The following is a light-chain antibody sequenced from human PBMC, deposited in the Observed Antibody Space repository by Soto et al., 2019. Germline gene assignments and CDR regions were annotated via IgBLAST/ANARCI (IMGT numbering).Light chain of an antibody. CDR1: QSVSNNY. J-gene: IGKJ1*01. CDR2: GAS. Sequence: EIVVTQSPGTLSLSPGERATLSCRASQSVSNNYLAWYQQKPGQAPRLLIYGASNRATGIPDKFSGSGSGTHFTLTISRLEPEDFTVYSSQQYGSSGTFRQGTKVEI. CDR3: QQYGSSGT. V-gene: IGKV3-20*01.